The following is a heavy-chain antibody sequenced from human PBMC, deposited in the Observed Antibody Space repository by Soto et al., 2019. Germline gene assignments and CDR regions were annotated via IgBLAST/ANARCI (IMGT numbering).Heavy chain of an antibody. Sequence: QVQLVESGGGVVQPGRSLRLSCAASGFTFSSYGMHWVRQAPGKGLEWVAVISYDGSNKYYADSVKGRFTISRDNSKNTLYLQMNSLRAEDTAVYYCATDLLSTAFDYWGQGTLVTVSS. CDR2: ISYDGSNK. CDR3: ATDLLSTAFDY. J-gene: IGHJ4*02. D-gene: IGHD2-2*01. V-gene: IGHV3-30*03. CDR1: GFTFSSYG.